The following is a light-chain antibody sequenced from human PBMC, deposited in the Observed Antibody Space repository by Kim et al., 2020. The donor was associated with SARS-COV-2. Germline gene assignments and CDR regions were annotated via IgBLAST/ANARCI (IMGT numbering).Light chain of an antibody. V-gene: IGLV1-51*01. CDR1: SSNIGKNY. J-gene: IGLJ2*01. CDR2: DND. Sequence: GQKVTLSCPGSSSNIGKNYVSWYQQFPGTAPKLLIYDNDRRATGIPDRFFGSQSGTAATLGITGLQTGDEADYYCGAWDNSLSAGIFGGGTQLTVL. CDR3: GAWDNSLSAGI.